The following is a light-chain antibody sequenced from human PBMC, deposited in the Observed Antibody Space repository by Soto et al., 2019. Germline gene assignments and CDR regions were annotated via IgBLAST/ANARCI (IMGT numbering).Light chain of an antibody. CDR1: NSNLGAGYD. CDR2: GNR. V-gene: IGLV1-40*01. Sequence: QSVLTQPTSVSGAPGQRVTISCTGTNSNLGAGYDVHWYQQLPGAAPKLVIFGNRNRPSGVPERFSGSKSGTSASLAITGLQAEDEAAYYCQAYDYSLTAFVFGGGTKLTVL. J-gene: IGLJ3*02. CDR3: QAYDYSLTAFV.